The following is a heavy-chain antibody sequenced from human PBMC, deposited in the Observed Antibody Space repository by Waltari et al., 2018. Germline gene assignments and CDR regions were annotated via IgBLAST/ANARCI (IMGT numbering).Heavy chain of an antibody. CDR3: ARGTVAARPLYY. CDR2: INHSGDT. D-gene: IGHD6-6*01. J-gene: IGHJ4*02. Sequence: QVQLQQWGAGLLKPSETLALTCAVYGGSFSGYYWSWIRHPPGKGLEWLGEINHSGDTNYNPSLKSRVTISVETSKNQFSLKLSSVTAADTAVYYCARGTVAARPLYYWGQGTLVTVSS. CDR1: GGSFSGYY. V-gene: IGHV4-34*01.